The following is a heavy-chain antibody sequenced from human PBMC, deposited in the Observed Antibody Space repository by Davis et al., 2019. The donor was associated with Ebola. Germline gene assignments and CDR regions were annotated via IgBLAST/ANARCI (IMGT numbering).Heavy chain of an antibody. CDR3: SRDAREMATNY. J-gene: IGHJ4*02. CDR2: ISSSSSYI. V-gene: IGHV3-21*01. CDR1: GFTVSSNY. Sequence: GESLKISCAASGFTVSSNYMSWVRQAPGKGLEWVSSISSSSSYIYYADSVKGRFTISRDNAKNSLYLQMNSLRAEDTAVYFCSRDAREMATNYWGQGTLVTVSS. D-gene: IGHD5-24*01.